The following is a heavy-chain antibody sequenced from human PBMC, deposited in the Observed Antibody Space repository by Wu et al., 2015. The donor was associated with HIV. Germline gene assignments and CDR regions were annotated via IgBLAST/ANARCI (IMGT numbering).Heavy chain of an antibody. CDR1: GGTFSSYA. D-gene: IGHD6-6*01. J-gene: IGHJ4*02. CDR3: ARPWQLRDARPFFDY. Sequence: QVHLVQSGAEVKKPGSSVKVSCKASGGTFSSYAISWVRQAPGQGLQWIGGIIPAFGTTDYAENFQGRVTITADESTSTGYMELNSLTSEDTAVYYCARPWQLRDARPFFDYVGHGNPGLRLL. V-gene: IGHV1-69*13. CDR2: IIPAFGTT.